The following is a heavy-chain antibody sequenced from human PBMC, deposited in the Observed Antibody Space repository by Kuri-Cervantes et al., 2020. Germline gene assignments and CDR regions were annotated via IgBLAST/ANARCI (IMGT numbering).Heavy chain of an antibody. CDR1: GFTFDDYA. Sequence: GGSLRLSCAASGFTFDDYAMHWVRQAPGKGLEWVAVISYDGSNKYYADSVKGRFTISRDNSKNTLYLQMNSLRAEDTALYYCAKDRGWELLSGFDYWGQGTLVTVSS. CDR3: AKDRGWELLSGFDY. D-gene: IGHD1-26*01. J-gene: IGHJ4*02. CDR2: ISYDGSNK. V-gene: IGHV3-30-3*01.